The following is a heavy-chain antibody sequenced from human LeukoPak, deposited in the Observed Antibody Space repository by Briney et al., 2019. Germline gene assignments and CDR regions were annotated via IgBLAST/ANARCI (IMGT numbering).Heavy chain of an antibody. CDR3: AKRWGAHHYSYYMDV. CDR2: ISVSDGST. D-gene: IGHD4-23*01. CDR1: GFTFSTYA. J-gene: IGHJ6*03. Sequence: GGSLRLSCAASGFTFSTYAMSRVRQAPGKGLEWVSTISVSDGSTYYADSVKGRFTISRDNSKNTLYLQMNTLRAEDTAVYYCAKRWGAHHYSYYMDVWGKGTTVTVSS. V-gene: IGHV3-23*01.